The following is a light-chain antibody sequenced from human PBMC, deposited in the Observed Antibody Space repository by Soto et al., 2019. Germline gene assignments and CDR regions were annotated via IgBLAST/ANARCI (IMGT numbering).Light chain of an antibody. CDR1: QSVSSIY. CDR3: QQYVGSPPWT. V-gene: IGKV3-20*01. Sequence: EIVLTQSPGTLSLSPGERATLSCRASQSVSSIYLAWYQHKPGQAPRLLIYGASRRATGVPDRFSGSGSGTDFTLTISRLEPEDFAVYYCQQYVGSPPWTFGQGTKVENK. J-gene: IGKJ1*01. CDR2: GAS.